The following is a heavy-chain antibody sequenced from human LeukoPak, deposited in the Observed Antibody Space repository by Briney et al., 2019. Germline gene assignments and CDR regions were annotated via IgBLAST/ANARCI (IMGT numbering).Heavy chain of an antibody. V-gene: IGHV3-30*04. D-gene: IGHD5-12*01. Sequence: PGRSLKLSCAASGFTFSTYAMHWVRQAPGKGLEWVAVISYGGSSENYADSVKGRFTVSRDNSKSTLYLQMNSLRAEDTAVYYCARDTGGYSGYFSTSTFFDYWGQGTLVTVSS. CDR3: ARDTGGYSGYFSTSTFFDY. CDR1: GFTFSTYA. J-gene: IGHJ4*02. CDR2: ISYGGSSE.